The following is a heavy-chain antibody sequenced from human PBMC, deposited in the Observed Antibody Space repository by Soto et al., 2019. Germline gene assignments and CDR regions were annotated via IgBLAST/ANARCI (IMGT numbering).Heavy chain of an antibody. CDR3: ARAMITFGGVIVPWFDP. V-gene: IGHV4-30-2*01. CDR1: GGSISSGGYS. CDR2: IYHSGST. D-gene: IGHD3-16*02. Sequence: QLQLQESGSGLVKPSQTLSLTCAVSGGSISSGGYSWSWIRQPPGKGLEWIGYIYHSGSTYYNPSRKWRVTITVDRYKNECSLKLSSVTAADTAVYYCARAMITFGGVIVPWFDPWGQGTLVTVAS. J-gene: IGHJ5*02.